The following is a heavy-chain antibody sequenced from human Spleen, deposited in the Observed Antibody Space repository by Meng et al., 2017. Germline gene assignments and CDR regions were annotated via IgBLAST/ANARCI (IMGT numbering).Heavy chain of an antibody. Sequence: QVQLQQWGAGLLKPSETLSLTCAVYGGSFSGYYWSWIRQPPGKGLEWIGQINHSGSSNYNPSLKSRVTISVDTSKNQFSLKLSSVTAADTAVYYCARGTRLVKYWGQGTLVTVSS. D-gene: IGHD6-19*01. V-gene: IGHV4-34*02. CDR2: INHSGSS. CDR3: ARGTRLVKY. CDR1: GGSFSGYY. J-gene: IGHJ4*02.